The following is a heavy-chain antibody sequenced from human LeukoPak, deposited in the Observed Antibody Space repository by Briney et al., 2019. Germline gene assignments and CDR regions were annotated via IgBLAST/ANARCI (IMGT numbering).Heavy chain of an antibody. CDR2: ISSSGSTI. V-gene: IGHV3-48*03. CDR3: AKEAGTTYYGMDV. J-gene: IGHJ6*02. CDR1: GFTFSSYE. Sequence: PGGSLRLSCAASGFTFSSYEMNWVRQAPGKGLEWVSYISSSGSTIYYADSVKGRFTISRDNSKNTLYLQMNSLRAEDTAVYYCAKEAGTTYYGMDVWGRGTTVTVSS. D-gene: IGHD1-1*01.